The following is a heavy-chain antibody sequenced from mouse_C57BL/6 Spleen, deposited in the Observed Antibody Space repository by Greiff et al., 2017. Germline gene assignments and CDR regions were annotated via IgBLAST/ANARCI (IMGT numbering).Heavy chain of an antibody. Sequence: VQLQQSGPELVKPGASVKISCKASGYTFTDYYMNWVKQSHGKSLEWIGDINPNNGGTSYNQKFKGKATLTVDKSSSTAYMELRSLTSEDSAVYYCARGPSDYFDYWGQGTTLTVSS. V-gene: IGHV1-26*01. CDR3: ARGPSDYFDY. CDR1: GYTFTDYY. J-gene: IGHJ2*01. CDR2: INPNNGGT.